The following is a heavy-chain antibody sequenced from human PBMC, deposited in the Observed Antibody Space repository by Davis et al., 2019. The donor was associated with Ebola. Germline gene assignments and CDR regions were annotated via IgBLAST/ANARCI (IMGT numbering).Heavy chain of an antibody. CDR3: ARGYYMDV. V-gene: IGHV3-21*01. CDR2: ISSDSDYI. Sequence: GGSLRLSCAASGFTFSTYSMSWVRQAPGKGLEWVSSISSDSDYIYYADSAKGRFTISRDNAKNSLYLQMNSLRAEDTAMYYCARGYYMDVWGKGTTVTVSS. CDR1: GFTFSTYS. J-gene: IGHJ6*03.